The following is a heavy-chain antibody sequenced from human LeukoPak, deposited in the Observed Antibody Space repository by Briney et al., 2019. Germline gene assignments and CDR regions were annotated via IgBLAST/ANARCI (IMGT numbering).Heavy chain of an antibody. J-gene: IGHJ4*02. CDR3: ARVGMDNLRFDY. CDR2: INPSGGDT. D-gene: IGHD1-14*01. Sequence: ASVKVSCKASGYTFTSYYMHWVRQAPGQGLEWMGIINPSGGDTSYAQKFQGRLTMTRDTSTNTVYMELTSLRSEDTAVYYCARVGMDNLRFDYWGQGTLVTVSS. CDR1: GYTFTSYY. V-gene: IGHV1-46*01.